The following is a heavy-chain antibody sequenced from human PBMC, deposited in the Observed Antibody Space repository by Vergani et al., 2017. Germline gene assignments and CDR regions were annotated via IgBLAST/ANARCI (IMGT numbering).Heavy chain of an antibody. J-gene: IGHJ2*01. V-gene: IGHV4-61*02. D-gene: IGHD2/OR15-2a*01. CDR2: NYASGNT. Sequence: QVQLQESGPGLVKPSQTLSLTCTVSGDSIDCVCYYLTWIRQPAGNGLEWIGRNYASGNTNYNPTLRSRVIISVDTSKNKISLKLTSVNAADTAVYYCARVFSPSTFWYLDLWGRGTVVTVSS. CDR3: ARVFSPSTFWYLDL. CDR1: GDSIDCVCYY.